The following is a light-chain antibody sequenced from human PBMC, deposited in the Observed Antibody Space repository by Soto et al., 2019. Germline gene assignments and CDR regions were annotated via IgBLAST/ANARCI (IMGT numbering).Light chain of an antibody. CDR1: RSVGNNY. J-gene: IGKJ4*01. CDR3: KKYAYSSLN. Sequence: EIVLTQSPGTLSLPPGERATLSCRASRSVGNNYLSWYQKRPGQAPNLLIYDASSRANDIPDRLSGSQSGTDFTFTNSIREAEDSAMYYCKKYAYSSLNFGRGTKVEIK. V-gene: IGKV3-20*01. CDR2: DAS.